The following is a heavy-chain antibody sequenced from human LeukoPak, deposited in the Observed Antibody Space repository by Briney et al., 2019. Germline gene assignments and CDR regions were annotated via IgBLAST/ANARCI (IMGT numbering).Heavy chain of an antibody. V-gene: IGHV3-30*02. J-gene: IGHJ5*02. CDR3: TKGLLS. Sequence: GGSLRLSCAASGFTFSISDMHGVRQAPGKGLQWVAFISYDGSKKHCADSVQGRCTISRDNSKNTLSLQLNSLRADDTAVFYCTKGLLSWGQGTLLTV. CDR2: ISYDGSKK. CDR1: GFTFSISD.